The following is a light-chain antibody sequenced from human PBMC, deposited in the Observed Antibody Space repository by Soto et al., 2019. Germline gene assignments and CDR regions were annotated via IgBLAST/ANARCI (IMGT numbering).Light chain of an antibody. CDR3: SSYTSSSTLV. CDR2: DVS. CDR1: ISDVGSYNY. V-gene: IGLV2-14*03. J-gene: IGLJ1*01. Sequence: QSVLTQPASVSGSPGQSITISCTGTISDVGSYNYASWYQQYPGKAPKLVIYDVSTRPSGVSDRFSGSKSGNTASLTISGLRAEDEADYYCSSYTSSSTLVFGTGTKVTVL.